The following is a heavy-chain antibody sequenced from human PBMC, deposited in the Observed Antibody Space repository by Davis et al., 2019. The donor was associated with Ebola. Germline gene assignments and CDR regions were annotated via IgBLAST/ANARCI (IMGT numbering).Heavy chain of an antibody. D-gene: IGHD4-23*01. CDR3: TTTVVRTQSLNL. CDR1: GFTFSSYA. Sequence: GESLKISCAASGFTFSSYAMSWVRQAPGKGLEWVSAISGSGGSTDYADSVKGRFTISRDKSINTLYLQMNSLRAEDTAIYYCTTTVVRTQSLNLWGRGTLVTAS. V-gene: IGHV3-23*01. J-gene: IGHJ2*01. CDR2: ISGSGGST.